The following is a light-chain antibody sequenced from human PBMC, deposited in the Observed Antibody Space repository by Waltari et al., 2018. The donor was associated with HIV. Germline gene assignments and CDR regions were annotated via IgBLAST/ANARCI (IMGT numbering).Light chain of an antibody. CDR1: SPNTGTFS. CDR2: RNN. CDR3: AAWDDSLSRPV. J-gene: IGLJ3*02. V-gene: IGLV1-47*01. Sequence: QSVLTQPPSASGTPGQRVTIPCSGSSPNTGTFSVHRYQQLPGTAPKLLIYRNNQRPSGVPDRFSGSKSGTSASLAISGLRSEDEADYYCAAWDDSLSRPVFGGGTKLTVL.